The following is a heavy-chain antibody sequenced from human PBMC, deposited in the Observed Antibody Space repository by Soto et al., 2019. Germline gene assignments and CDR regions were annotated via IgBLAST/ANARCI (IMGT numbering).Heavy chain of an antibody. CDR2: INDSGSN. D-gene: IGHD3-10*01. Sequence: QVQLQQWGAGLLKPSGTLLLPCAVYSGSFRRYYWSWIRQPPGKGLEWIGEINDSGSNKYNPSLKRRVKISVHTSNNQFSPKQSPVTAAHTAVYYCARETWVRSASEILGQGTMVTVSS. CDR3: ARETWVRSASEI. J-gene: IGHJ3*02. V-gene: IGHV4-34*01. CDR1: SGSFRRYY.